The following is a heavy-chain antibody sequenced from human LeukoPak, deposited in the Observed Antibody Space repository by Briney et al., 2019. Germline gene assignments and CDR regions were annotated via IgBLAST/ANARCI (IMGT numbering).Heavy chain of an antibody. CDR3: ARGVRIAVAHPHLDY. CDR2: INHSGST. Sequence: SETLSLTCAVYGGSFSGYYWSWIRQPPGKGLEWIGEINHSGSTNYNPSLKSRVTISVDTSKNQFSLKLSSVTAADTAVHYCARGVRIAVAHPHLDYWGQGSLVTVSS. V-gene: IGHV4-34*01. J-gene: IGHJ4*02. D-gene: IGHD6-19*01. CDR1: GGSFSGYY.